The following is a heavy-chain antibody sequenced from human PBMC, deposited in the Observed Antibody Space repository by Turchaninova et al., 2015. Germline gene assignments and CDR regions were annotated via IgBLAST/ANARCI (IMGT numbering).Heavy chain of an antibody. Sequence: QVQLVQSGAEVKKPGASVKVSCKASGYTFTGYYMHWVRQAPGQGLEWMGWINPNSGGTNYAQKFQGWVTMTRETSISTAYMELSRLRSDDTAVYFCARVNSVYDWFAFDIWGQGTMVTVSS. CDR3: ARVNSVYDWFAFDI. V-gene: IGHV1-2*04. CDR1: GYTFTGYY. D-gene: IGHD5/OR15-5a*01. J-gene: IGHJ3*02. CDR2: INPNSGGT.